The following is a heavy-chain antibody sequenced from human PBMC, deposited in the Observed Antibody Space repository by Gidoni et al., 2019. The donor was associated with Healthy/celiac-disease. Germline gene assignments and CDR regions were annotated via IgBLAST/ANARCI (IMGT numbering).Heavy chain of an antibody. J-gene: IGHJ4*02. D-gene: IGHD2-15*01. CDR1: GFPFDDYA. V-gene: IGHV3-9*01. CDR3: AKDGTLYCSGGSCSSFDY. Sequence: EVQLVESGGGLVQPGRSLRLSCAASGFPFDDYALHWVRQAPGKGLEWVSGISWNSGSIGYADSVKGRFTISRDNAKNSLYLQMNSLRAEDTALYYCAKDGTLYCSGGSCSSFDYWGQGTLVTVSS. CDR2: ISWNSGSI.